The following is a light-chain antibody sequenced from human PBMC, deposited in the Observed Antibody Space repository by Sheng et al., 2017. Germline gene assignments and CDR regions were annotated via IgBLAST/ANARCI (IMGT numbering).Light chain of an antibody. J-gene: IGLJ2*01. CDR2: KDS. CDR3: QSADSSGSYVI. V-gene: IGLV3-25*03. CDR1: ALPKQY. Sequence: SYELTQLHSVSVSPGQTARITCSGDALPKQYAYWYQQKSGQAPKLMIYKDSERPSGIPERFSGSSSGTTVMLTISGVQAEDEADYYCQSADSSGSYVIFGGGTKLTVL.